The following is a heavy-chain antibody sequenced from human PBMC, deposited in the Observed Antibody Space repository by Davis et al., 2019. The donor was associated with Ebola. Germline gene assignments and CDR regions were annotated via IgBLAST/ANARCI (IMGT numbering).Heavy chain of an antibody. J-gene: IGHJ5*02. Sequence: PSETLSLTCTVSGGSINSGSYYWGWIRQPPGKGLEWVGSIYHSGSTYYNPSLKSRVTISVDTSKNQFSLKLSSVTAADTAVYYCARDLCSSTSCYRRDYNWFDPWGQGTLVTVSS. CDR1: GGSINSGSYY. CDR3: ARDLCSSTSCYRRDYNWFDP. V-gene: IGHV4-39*07. CDR2: IYHSGST. D-gene: IGHD2-2*01.